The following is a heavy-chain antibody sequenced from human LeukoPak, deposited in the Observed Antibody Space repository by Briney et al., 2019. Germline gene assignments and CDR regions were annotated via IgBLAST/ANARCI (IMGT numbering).Heavy chain of an antibody. V-gene: IGHV1-69*13. CDR2: IIPIFGTA. CDR1: GGAFSSYA. CDR3: AKGQNYYDRGFDY. D-gene: IGHD3-22*01. Sequence: ASVNVSCKASGGAFSSYAISWVRQAPGQGLEWMGGIIPIFGTANYAQKFQGRVTITADESTSTAYMELSSLRSEDTAVYYCAKGQNYYDRGFDYWGQGTLVTVSS. J-gene: IGHJ4*02.